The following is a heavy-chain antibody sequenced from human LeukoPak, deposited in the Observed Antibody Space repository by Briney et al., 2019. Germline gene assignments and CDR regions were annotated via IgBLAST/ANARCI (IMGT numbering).Heavy chain of an antibody. CDR1: GFTFSSYA. CDR3: AKCEDTAMDFDY. CDR2: ISGSGGST. J-gene: IGHJ4*02. V-gene: IGHV3-23*01. Sequence: PGGSLRVSCAASGFTFSSYAMSWVRQAPGKGLERVSAISGSGGSTYYADSVKGRFTISRDNSKNTLYLQMNSLRAEDTAVYYCAKCEDTAMDFDYWGQGTLVTVSS. D-gene: IGHD5-18*01.